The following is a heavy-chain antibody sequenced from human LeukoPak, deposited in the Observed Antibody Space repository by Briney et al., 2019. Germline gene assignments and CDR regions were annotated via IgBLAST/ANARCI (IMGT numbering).Heavy chain of an antibody. CDR1: GLLYSDYY. V-gene: IGHV3-11*01. CDR2: IISSGTPI. D-gene: IGHD3-10*01. Sequence: GGPLRLFCAASGLLYSDYYMSCMRQPRGRALECVSYIISSGTPIQYADSVRSRLTVSRDNAKNSLYLQMDSLSAEDTGVYYCASLRGVNRWGQGNLLSVSS. CDR3: ASLRGVNR. J-gene: IGHJ4*02.